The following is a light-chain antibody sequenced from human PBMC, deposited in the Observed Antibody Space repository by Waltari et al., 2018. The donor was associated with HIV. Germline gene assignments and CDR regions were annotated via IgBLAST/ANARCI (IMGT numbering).Light chain of an antibody. CDR2: AAS. V-gene: IGKV1-27*01. Sequence: DIQMTQSPSSPSAFVGDRVTITCRASQAISNQLAWNQHKAGKVPKLLIYAASTLQSGVPSRFNGSGSGTDFTLTITNLQPEDIATYYCQKFNSAPLTFGGGTKVEIK. J-gene: IGKJ4*01. CDR1: QAISNQ. CDR3: QKFNSAPLT.